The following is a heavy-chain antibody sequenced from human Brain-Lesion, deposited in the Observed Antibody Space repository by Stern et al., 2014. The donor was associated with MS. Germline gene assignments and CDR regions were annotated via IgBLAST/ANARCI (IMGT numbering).Heavy chain of an antibody. V-gene: IGHV4-4*02. CDR2: SDHSGST. CDR3: ARFPASRPHVFDS. D-gene: IGHD6-13*01. J-gene: IGHJ4*02. CDR1: GGSISSSNW. Sequence: VQLVESGPGLVKPSGTLSLTCAVSGGSISSSNWWSWVRQSPGKGLEWIGESDHSGSTIYNPSLKSRATVSVDKSKNTSSLNLRSVTAADTAVYFCARFPASRPHVFDSWGQGTLVTVSS.